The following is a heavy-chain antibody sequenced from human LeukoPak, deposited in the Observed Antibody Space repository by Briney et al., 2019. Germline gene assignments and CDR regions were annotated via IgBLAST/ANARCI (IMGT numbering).Heavy chain of an antibody. V-gene: IGHV4-39*01. J-gene: IGHJ4*02. D-gene: IGHD4-23*01. Sequence: SETLSLTCTVSGGSISSSSYYWGWIRQPPGKGLEWVGSIYYSGSTYYNPSLKRRVTISVDTAKNQFSLKLSSVTAADTAVYYCARGGTVVSGWGQGTLVTVSS. CDR1: GGSISSSSYY. CDR3: ARGGTVVSG. CDR2: IYYSGST.